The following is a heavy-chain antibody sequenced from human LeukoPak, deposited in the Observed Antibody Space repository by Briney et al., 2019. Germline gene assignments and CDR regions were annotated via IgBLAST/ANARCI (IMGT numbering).Heavy chain of an antibody. V-gene: IGHV1-2*02. CDR3: ARGPQLGIVGATGY. D-gene: IGHD1-26*01. J-gene: IGHJ4*02. Sequence: ASVKVSCKASGYTFTGYYMHWVRQAPGQGLEWMGWINPNSGGTNYAQKFQGRVTMTRDTSISTAYMELSRLRSDDAAVYYCARGPQLGIVGATGYWGQGTLVTVPS. CDR1: GYTFTGYY. CDR2: INPNSGGT.